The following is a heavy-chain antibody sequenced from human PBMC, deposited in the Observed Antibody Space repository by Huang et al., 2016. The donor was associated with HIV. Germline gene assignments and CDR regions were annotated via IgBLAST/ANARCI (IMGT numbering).Heavy chain of an antibody. Sequence: QVQLVQSGTEMKRPGASVRVSCKASGYVFTKYGINWVRQAPGQGLEGMGWISAYNGNTNDAEKFRGRGTLTTDTSTTTAYMELRDLRFDDTAMYYCGRDVWYPLQNWFDPWGQGTLVIVSS. J-gene: IGHJ5*02. CDR3: GRDVWYPLQNWFDP. V-gene: IGHV1-18*01. CDR2: ISAYNGNT. D-gene: IGHD2-15*01. CDR1: GYVFTKYG.